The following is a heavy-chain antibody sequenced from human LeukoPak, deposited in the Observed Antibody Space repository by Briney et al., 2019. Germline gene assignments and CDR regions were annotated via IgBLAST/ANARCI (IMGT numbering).Heavy chain of an antibody. J-gene: IGHJ4*02. CDR2: INHSGST. CDR1: GWSFSGYY. D-gene: IGHD5-18*01. Sequence: KPSETLSLTCAVYGWSFSGYYLSWIRQPPGKGLEWIGEINHSGSTNYNPSFKSRVTISVDTSKNQFSLKLNSVTTADTAVYYRARGCAVNTAMIHVEYWGQGTLVTASS. CDR3: ARGCAVNTAMIHVEY. V-gene: IGHV4-34*01.